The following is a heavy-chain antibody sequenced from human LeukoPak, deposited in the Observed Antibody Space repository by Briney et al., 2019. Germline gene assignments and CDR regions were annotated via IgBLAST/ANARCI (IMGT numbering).Heavy chain of an antibody. J-gene: IGHJ4*02. CDR1: SYSFTSYC. CDR3: ARLSMDTSVASPFDC. CDR2: IYPGDSDI. Sequence: IPCSASSYSFTSYCFKGGRQMTPKGVEWMVIIYPGDSDICLGQSVQGQVTISVDNSKNTAYLQWISLRASDTAMSHGARLSMDTSVASPFDCWGEGTMVSDSS. D-gene: IGHD5-18*01. V-gene: IGHV5-51*01.